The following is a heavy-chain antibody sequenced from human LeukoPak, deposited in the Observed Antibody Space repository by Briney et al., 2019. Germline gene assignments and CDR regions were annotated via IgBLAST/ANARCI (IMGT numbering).Heavy chain of an antibody. CDR3: VVTTRSKSFDY. CDR2: IKQDGSEK. D-gene: IGHD1-1*01. J-gene: IGHJ4*02. CDR1: GFTFSSDW. Sequence: GGSLRLSCAASGFTFSSDWMSWVRQAPGKGLEGVAQIKQDGSEKTYVDSVKGRFTVSRDNAENSLFLQMDSLRVEDTAFYYCVVTTRSKSFDYWGQGTLVTVSS. V-gene: IGHV3-7*01.